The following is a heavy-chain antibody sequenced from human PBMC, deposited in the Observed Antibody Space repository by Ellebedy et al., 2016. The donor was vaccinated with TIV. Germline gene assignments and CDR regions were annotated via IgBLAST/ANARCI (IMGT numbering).Heavy chain of an antibody. D-gene: IGHD1-14*01. V-gene: IGHV3-74*01. CDR2: ISTDGTTT. CDR3: TRDRPHSWFDP. Sequence: GESLKIPCAAPGFTFDDHGMSWVRQAPGRGLIWVSYISTDGTTTNYADYVKGRFTISRDNAKNMVFLQMNSLRADDTAVYYCTRDRPHSWFDPWGQGTLVTVSS. J-gene: IGHJ5*02. CDR1: GFTFDDHG.